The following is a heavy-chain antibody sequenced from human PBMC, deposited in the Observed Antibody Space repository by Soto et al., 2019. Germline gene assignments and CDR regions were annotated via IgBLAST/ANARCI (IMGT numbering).Heavy chain of an antibody. J-gene: IGHJ5*02. Sequence: GASVKVSCKASGGTFSSYAISWVRQAPGQGLEWMGGIIPIFGTANYAQKFQGRVTITADESTSTAYMELSSLRSEDTAVYYCAGDRAVAGTWFDPWGQGTLVTVSS. CDR3: AGDRAVAGTWFDP. CDR2: IIPIFGTA. D-gene: IGHD6-19*01. V-gene: IGHV1-69*13. CDR1: GGTFSSYA.